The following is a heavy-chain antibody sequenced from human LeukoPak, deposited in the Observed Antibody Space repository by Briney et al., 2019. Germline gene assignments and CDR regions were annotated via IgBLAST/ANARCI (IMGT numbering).Heavy chain of an antibody. J-gene: IGHJ4*02. CDR3: TRGRRLRIGFEFDF. CDR1: GYTLTTYD. D-gene: IGHD6-25*01. Sequence: ASVKVSCKASGYTLTTYDIHWVRQATGQGLEWMGWMNPNSANTGYAQRFQGRVTMTRNTSISTAYMELSSLRSEVSAVYYCTRGRRLRIGFEFDFWGQGTLVTVSS. V-gene: IGHV1-8*01. CDR2: MNPNSANT.